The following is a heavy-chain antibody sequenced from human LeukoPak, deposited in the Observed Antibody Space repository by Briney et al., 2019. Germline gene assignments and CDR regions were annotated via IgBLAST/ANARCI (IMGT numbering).Heavy chain of an antibody. V-gene: IGHV3-66*01. CDR2: IYSGGST. CDR3: VRAGYCRGGSCYPFDY. CDR1: GFTVSNNY. D-gene: IGHD2-15*01. Sequence: GGSLRLSCAASGFTVSNNYMSWVRQAPGKGLEWVSVIYSGGSTYYADSVKGRFTISRDNSKNTLYLQMNSLRAEDTAVYYCVRAGYCRGGSCYPFDYWGQGTLVTVSS. J-gene: IGHJ4*02.